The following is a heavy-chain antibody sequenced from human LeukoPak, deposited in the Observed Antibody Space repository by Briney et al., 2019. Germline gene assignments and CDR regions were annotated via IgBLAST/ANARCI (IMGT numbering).Heavy chain of an antibody. Sequence: SETLSLTCAVYGGSFSGYYWSWIRQPPGKGLEWIGEINHSGSTNYNPSLKGRVTISVDTSKNQFSLKLSSVTAADTAVYYCARTGAEVAAAGPFDYWGQGTLVTVSS. D-gene: IGHD6-13*01. J-gene: IGHJ4*02. CDR1: GGSFSGYY. CDR3: ARTGAEVAAAGPFDY. V-gene: IGHV4-34*01. CDR2: INHSGST.